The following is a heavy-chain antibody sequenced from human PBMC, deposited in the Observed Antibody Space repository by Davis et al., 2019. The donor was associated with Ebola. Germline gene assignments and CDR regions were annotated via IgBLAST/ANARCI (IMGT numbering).Heavy chain of an antibody. CDR3: AKDRRRFLEGLGFDP. D-gene: IGHD3-3*01. J-gene: IGHJ5*02. Sequence: GESLKISCAASGFTFSNAWMSWVRQAPGKGLEWVANIKQDGSEKYYVDSVKGRFTISRDNAKNSLYLQMNSLRAEDTAVYYCAKDRRRFLEGLGFDPWGQGTLVTVSS. CDR2: IKQDGSEK. CDR1: GFTFSNAW. V-gene: IGHV3-7*01.